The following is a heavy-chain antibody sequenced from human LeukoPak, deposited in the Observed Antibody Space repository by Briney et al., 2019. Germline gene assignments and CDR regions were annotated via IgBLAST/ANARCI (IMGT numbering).Heavy chain of an antibody. D-gene: IGHD3-16*01. CDR3: ARLQGITPQPMTEGFDI. J-gene: IGHJ3*02. CDR1: GFSFSSSW. V-gene: IGHV3-74*01. Sequence: PGGSLRLSCAASGFSFSSSWMLWVRQTPGKGLVWLSRISPDGSSTSYADSVKGRFTVSRDIARNTLSLQMNSLRAEDSAVYYCARLQGITPQPMTEGFDIWGKGTMVTVSS. CDR2: ISPDGSST.